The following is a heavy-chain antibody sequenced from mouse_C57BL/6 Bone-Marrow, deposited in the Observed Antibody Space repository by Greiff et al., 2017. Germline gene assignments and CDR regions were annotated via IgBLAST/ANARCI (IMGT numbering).Heavy chain of an antibody. CDR1: GFTFSSYA. Sequence: EVQLVESGGGLVKPGGSLKLSCAASGFTFSSYAMSWVRQTPEKRLEWVAIISDGGSYTYYPDNVKGRVTISRDTAKNNLYLQMSHLRSEDTAMYYVSFRYYCYGRYYFDYWGQGTTLTVSA. CDR2: ISDGGSYT. D-gene: IGHD2-2*01. V-gene: IGHV5-4*01. CDR3: SFRYYCYGRYYFDY. J-gene: IGHJ2*01.